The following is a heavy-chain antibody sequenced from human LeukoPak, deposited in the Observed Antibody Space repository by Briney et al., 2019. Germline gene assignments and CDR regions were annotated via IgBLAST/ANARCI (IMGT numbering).Heavy chain of an antibody. D-gene: IGHD4-17*01. CDR2: ITASGDTT. Sequence: PGGSLRLSCSASGFTFTSNAMTWVRQAPGKGLQCVSAITASGDTTYYADSVRGRFTISRDNARNTLYLQLNNLRAEDTAIYYCAKDRESTTVTTWADYWGQGTLVTVSS. CDR3: AKDRESTTVTTWADY. J-gene: IGHJ4*02. V-gene: IGHV3-23*01. CDR1: GFTFTSNA.